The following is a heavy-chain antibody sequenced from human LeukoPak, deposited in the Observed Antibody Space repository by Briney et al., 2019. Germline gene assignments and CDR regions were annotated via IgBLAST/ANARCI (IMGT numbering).Heavy chain of an antibody. V-gene: IGHV3-23*01. CDR3: AKVPLGGDYVPYFDY. J-gene: IGHJ4*02. D-gene: IGHD4-17*01. CDR2: ISGSGGST. Sequence: QPGGSLRLSCAASGFTSSSYAMSWVRQAPGKGLEWVSAISGSGGSTYYADSVKGRFTISRDNSKNTLYLQMNSLRAEDTAVYYCAKVPLGGDYVPYFDYWGQGTLVTVSS. CDR1: GFTSSSYA.